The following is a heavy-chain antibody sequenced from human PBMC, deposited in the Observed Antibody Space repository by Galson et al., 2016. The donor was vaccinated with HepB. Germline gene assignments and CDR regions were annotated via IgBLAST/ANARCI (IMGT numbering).Heavy chain of an antibody. J-gene: IGHJ4*02. CDR3: AREHRSFDV. CDR1: GFTFSAYA. V-gene: IGHV3-48*03. CDR2: ISHSSSNR. Sequence: SLRLSCAGFGFTFSAYAMNWVRQVPGKGLEWVSYISHSSSNRYYRDSVQGRFVISRENAKNSVFLQMNNLRVEDTAIYYCAREHRSFDVWGQGVLVTVSS.